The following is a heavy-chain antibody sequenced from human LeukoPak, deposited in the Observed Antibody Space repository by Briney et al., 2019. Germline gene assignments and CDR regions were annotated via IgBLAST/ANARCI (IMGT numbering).Heavy chain of an antibody. D-gene: IGHD3-3*01. J-gene: IGHJ5*02. CDR3: ARGRYQTYYDFWSGSNWFDP. CDR2: MNPNSGNT. Sequence: ASVKVSCKASGGTFSSYAINWVRQATGQGLEWMGWMNPNSGNTGYAQKFQGRVTMTRNTSISTAYMELSSLRSEDTAVYYCARGRYQTYYDFWSGSNWFDPWGQGTLVTVSS. CDR1: GGTFSSYA. V-gene: IGHV1-8*02.